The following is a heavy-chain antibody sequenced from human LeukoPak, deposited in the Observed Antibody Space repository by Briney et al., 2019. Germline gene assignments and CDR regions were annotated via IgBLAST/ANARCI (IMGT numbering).Heavy chain of an antibody. CDR3: ARGEYSSSWTSSTNWFDP. J-gene: IGHJ5*02. V-gene: IGHV4-30-4*08. D-gene: IGHD6-13*01. Sequence: PSETLSLTCTVSGGSISSGDYYWSWIRQPPGKGLEWIGYIYYSGSTYYNPSLKSRVTISVGTSKNQFSLKLSSVTAADTAVYYCARGEYSSSWTSSTNWFDPWGQGTLVTVSS. CDR1: GGSISSGDYY. CDR2: IYYSGST.